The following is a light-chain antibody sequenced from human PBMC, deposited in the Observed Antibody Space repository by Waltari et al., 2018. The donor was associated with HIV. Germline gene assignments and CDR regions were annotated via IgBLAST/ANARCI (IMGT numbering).Light chain of an antibody. V-gene: IGLV6-57*03. CDR1: SGSIDRND. CDR2: EDN. J-gene: IGLJ3*02. CDR3: QSYDNSVLWV. Sequence: NFMLTQPHSVSESPGKTVPISCTRSSGSIDRNDVPWYPPRPGSAPTTVIYEDNQRPSGVPDRFSGSIDSSSNSASLTISGLKTEDEADYYCQSYDNSVLWVFGGGTKLTVL.